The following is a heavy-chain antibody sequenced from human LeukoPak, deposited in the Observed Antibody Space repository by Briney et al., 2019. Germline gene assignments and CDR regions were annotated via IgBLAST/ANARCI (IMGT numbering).Heavy chain of an antibody. CDR1: GFTFSSYG. CDR3: ARDRIAVAGIFDY. CDR2: ISYDGSNK. J-gene: IGHJ4*02. D-gene: IGHD6-19*01. V-gene: IGHV3-30*19. Sequence: GGSLRLSCAASGFTFSSYGMHWVRQAPGKGLEWVAVISYDGSNKYYADSVKGRFTISRDNSNNTLYLLMNSLRAEDTAVYYCARDRIAVAGIFDYWGQGTLVTVSS.